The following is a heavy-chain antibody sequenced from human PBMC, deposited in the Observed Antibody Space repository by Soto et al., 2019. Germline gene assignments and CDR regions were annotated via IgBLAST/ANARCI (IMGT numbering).Heavy chain of an antibody. Sequence: PGGSLRLSCAASGFTFSSYAMIWVRQAPGKGLEWVSATSGSGDKTWYADSVKGRLTTSRDNSKNTLYLQMNSLRAEDTAVYYCAKDPNISSDWYGGIDYWGQGTLVTVSS. J-gene: IGHJ4*02. CDR2: TSGSGDKT. CDR3: AKDPNISSDWYGGIDY. D-gene: IGHD6-19*01. CDR1: GFTFSSYA. V-gene: IGHV3-23*01.